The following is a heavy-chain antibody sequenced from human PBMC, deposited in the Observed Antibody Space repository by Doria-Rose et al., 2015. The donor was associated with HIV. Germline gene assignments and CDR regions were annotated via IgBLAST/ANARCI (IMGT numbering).Heavy chain of an antibody. CDR3: ARIKSSRWYHKYYFDF. D-gene: IGHD6-13*01. J-gene: IGHJ4*02. V-gene: IGHV2-26*01. CDR1: GVSLSSPGMG. Sequence: QVTLKESGPVLVKPTETLTLTCTVSGVSLSSPGMGVSWIRQPPGKALEWLANIFSDDDRSYTTALKSILTISRDTSKSQVVLTMTDMDPVDTSTYYCARIKSSRWYHKYYFDFWGQGTLVIVSA. CDR2: IFSDDDR.